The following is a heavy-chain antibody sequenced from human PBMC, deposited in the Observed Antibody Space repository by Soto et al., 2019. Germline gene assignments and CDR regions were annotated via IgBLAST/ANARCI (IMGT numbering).Heavy chain of an antibody. CDR1: EFSFDDYA. CDR3: AKSSVWYPYFDS. D-gene: IGHD6-13*01. Sequence: GGSLRLSCAAFEFSFDDYAMSWVLQAPGKGLEWVSSITYTGVSTYYADSVKGRFTISRDNSRDTLFLQMNSLRAEDTAIYYCAKSSVWYPYFDSWGQGTLVTV. CDR2: ITYTGVST. J-gene: IGHJ4*02. V-gene: IGHV3-23*01.